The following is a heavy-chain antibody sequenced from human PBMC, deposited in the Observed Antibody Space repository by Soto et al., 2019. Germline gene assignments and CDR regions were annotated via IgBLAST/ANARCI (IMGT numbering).Heavy chain of an antibody. CDR1: GFIFKMYW. V-gene: IGHV3-74*01. D-gene: IGHD3-10*01. J-gene: IGHJ4*02. CDR3: TRGPRPISTGTGAY. CDR2: IYNDGTYS. Sequence: WGSRRLSCAASGFIFKMYWMHWVRQSPGKGLVWISRIYNDGTYSDYADSVRGRFTISRDNVNDTLYLQMNNLRAEDSGLYYCTRGPRPISTGTGAYWGQGTQVTVS.